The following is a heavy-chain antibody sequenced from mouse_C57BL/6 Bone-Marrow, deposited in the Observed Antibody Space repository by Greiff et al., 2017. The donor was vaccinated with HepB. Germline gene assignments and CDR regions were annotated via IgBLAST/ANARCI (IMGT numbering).Heavy chain of an antibody. CDR1: GFTFSDYY. CDR3: ARLLLRDWYFDV. D-gene: IGHD1-1*01. CDR2: ISNGGGST. J-gene: IGHJ1*03. Sequence: VMLVESGGGLVQPGGSLKLSCAASGFTFSDYYMYWVRQTPEKRLEWVAYISNGGGSTYYPDTVKGRFTISRDNAKNTLYLQMSRLKSEDTAMYYCARLLLRDWYFDVWGTGTTVTVSS. V-gene: IGHV5-12*01.